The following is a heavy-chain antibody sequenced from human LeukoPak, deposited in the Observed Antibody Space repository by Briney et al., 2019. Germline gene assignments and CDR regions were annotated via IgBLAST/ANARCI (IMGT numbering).Heavy chain of an antibody. V-gene: IGHV3-23*01. CDR3: AKDGSVVVVAATYFDY. CDR2: ISGSGAST. J-gene: IGHJ4*02. D-gene: IGHD2-15*01. CDR1: GFTFSSYA. Sequence: GGSLRLSCAASGFTFSSYAMSWVRQAPGKGLEWVSTISGSGASTYYADSVKGRFTISRDNSKNTLYLQMNSLRAEDTAVYYCAKDGSVVVVAATYFDYWGQGTLVTVSS.